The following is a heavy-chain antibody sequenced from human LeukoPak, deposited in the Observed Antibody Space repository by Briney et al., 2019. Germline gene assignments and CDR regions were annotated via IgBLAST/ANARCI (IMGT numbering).Heavy chain of an antibody. D-gene: IGHD6-19*01. V-gene: IGHV1-69*13. Sequence: SVKVSCKASGGTFSSYAISWVRQAPGQGLEWMGGIIPIFGTANYAQKFQGRVAITADESTSTAYMELSSLRSEDTAVYYCATLAVAGHFDYWGQGTLVTVSS. CDR1: GGTFSSYA. J-gene: IGHJ4*02. CDR2: IIPIFGTA. CDR3: ATLAVAGHFDY.